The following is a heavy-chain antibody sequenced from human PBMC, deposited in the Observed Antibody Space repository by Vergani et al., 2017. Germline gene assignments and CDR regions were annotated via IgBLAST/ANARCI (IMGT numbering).Heavy chain of an antibody. Sequence: EVQLVESGGGLVQPGGSLRLSCAASGFTVSSNYMSWVRQAPGKGLEWVSVIYSGGSTYYADSVKGRCTIARDNSKNTLYLQMNRLRAEDTAVYYCARDIAGGPKGYWGQGTLVTVSS. J-gene: IGHJ4*02. V-gene: IGHV3-66*01. CDR2: IYSGGST. D-gene: IGHD2-8*02. CDR3: ARDIAGGPKGY. CDR1: GFTVSSNY.